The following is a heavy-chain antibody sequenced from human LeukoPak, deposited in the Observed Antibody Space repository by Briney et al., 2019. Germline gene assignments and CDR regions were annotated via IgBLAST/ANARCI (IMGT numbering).Heavy chain of an antibody. V-gene: IGHV5-51*01. CDR2: IYPGDSDT. CDR1: GYSFSSYW. Sequence: GESLKISCKGSGYSFSSYWISWVRQMPGKGLEGMGMIYPGDSDTRYSPSFQGQVTISADKSISTAYLQWSSLKASDTAMYYCARRAYCGGDCYLDYWGQGTLVTVSS. D-gene: IGHD2-21*02. CDR3: ARRAYCGGDCYLDY. J-gene: IGHJ4*02.